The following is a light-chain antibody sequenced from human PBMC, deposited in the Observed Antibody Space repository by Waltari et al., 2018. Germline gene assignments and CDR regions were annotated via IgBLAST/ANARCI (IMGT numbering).Light chain of an antibody. J-gene: IGLJ3*02. CDR2: VNNDGSH. CDR3: QTWGTGTWV. V-gene: IGLV4-69*01. CDR1: SGHNTYT. Sequence: QPVLTQSPSASASLGASVKLTCTLSSGHNTYTTARHQQQPEKGPRYLMKVNNDGSHTKGDGIPDRFSGSSSGAERYLTISSLQSEDEADYYCQTWGTGTWVFGGGTKLTVL.